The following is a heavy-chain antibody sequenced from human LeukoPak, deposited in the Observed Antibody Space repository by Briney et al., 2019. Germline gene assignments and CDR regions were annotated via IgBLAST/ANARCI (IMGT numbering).Heavy chain of an antibody. CDR1: GFTVSSTY. CDR3: AKGDSYYDLLTCFDF. J-gene: IGHJ4*02. V-gene: IGHV3-23*01. Sequence: GESLRLSYAASGFTVSSTYMTWVRQPPGKGLEWVSTFSGTSTLTYYADSVKGRFTISRDDSKNVLYLQMNSLRDEDTAVYYCAKGDSYYDLLTCFDFWGPGTLITVSS. D-gene: IGHD3-9*01. CDR2: FSGTSTLT.